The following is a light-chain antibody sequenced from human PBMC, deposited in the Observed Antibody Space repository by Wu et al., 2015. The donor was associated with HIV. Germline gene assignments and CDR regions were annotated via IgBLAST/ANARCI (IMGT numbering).Light chain of an antibody. Sequence: DIDMAQSPSSLSASVGVTITITCRASQSVDDFLNWYQQVPGKAPKLLVFEATTLQRGVPSRFSGKQLGTDFTLTISSLQPEDFATYYCQQAYTHPSFGQGTRLEI. CDR3: QQAYTHPS. CDR1: QSVDDF. V-gene: IGKV1-39*01. J-gene: IGKJ5*01. CDR2: EAT.